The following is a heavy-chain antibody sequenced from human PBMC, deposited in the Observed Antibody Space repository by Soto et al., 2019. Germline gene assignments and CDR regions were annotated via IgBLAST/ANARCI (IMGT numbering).Heavy chain of an antibody. CDR1: GGSISSYY. CDR2: IYYSGST. J-gene: IGHJ6*02. CDR3: ARDPVGGDYYYYGMDV. D-gene: IGHD1-26*01. Sequence: WETLSRTCTVSGGSISSYYWSWIRQPPGKVLEWIGYIYYSGSTNYNPSLKSRVTISVDPSKNQFSLKLPSVPAADTAVSSRARDPVGGDYYYYGMDVCGQRTTVTVSS. V-gene: IGHV4-59*01.